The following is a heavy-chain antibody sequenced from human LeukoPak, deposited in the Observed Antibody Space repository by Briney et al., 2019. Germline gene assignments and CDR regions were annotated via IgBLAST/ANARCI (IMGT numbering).Heavy chain of an antibody. V-gene: IGHV3-23*01. CDR1: GFTFSSYA. D-gene: IGHD2-2*01. Sequence: GGSLRLSCAASGFTFSSYAMSWVRQAPGKGLEWVSTISGSGGSTYYADSVEGRFTISRDNSKNTLYLQMNSLRAEDTAVYYCAKDIVVVPAARRDFGYWGQGTLVTVSS. CDR2: ISGSGGST. J-gene: IGHJ4*02. CDR3: AKDIVVVPAARRDFGY.